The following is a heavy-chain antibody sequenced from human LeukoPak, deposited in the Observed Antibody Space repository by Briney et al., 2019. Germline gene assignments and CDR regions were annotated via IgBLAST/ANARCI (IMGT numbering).Heavy chain of an antibody. V-gene: IGHV3-66*01. CDR2: IFSGGSS. CDR3: AREGLCPDGYNHALDI. CDR1: LFTNRMKY. J-gene: IGHJ3*02. Sequence: GGSLRLSRPSSLFTNRMKYMSWVRQAPGEGLEWVSVIFSGGSSYYADSVEGRFTISRDNSKNTLYLQINNLRAEGTALYYCAREGLCPDGYNHALDIWGRGTMVTVSS. D-gene: IGHD5-24*01.